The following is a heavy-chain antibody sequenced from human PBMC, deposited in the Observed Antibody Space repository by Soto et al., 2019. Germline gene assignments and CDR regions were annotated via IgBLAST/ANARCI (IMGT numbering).Heavy chain of an antibody. D-gene: IGHD2-2*01. V-gene: IGHV3-23*01. CDR2: ISGSGGST. J-gene: IGHJ6*03. CDR3: AKGSRGDIVVVPAAMGYYYMDV. CDR1: GFTFSSYA. Sequence: GESLKISCAASGFTFSSYAMSWVRQAPGKGLEWVSAISGSGGSTYYADSVKGRFTISRDNSKNTLYLQMNSLRAEDTAVYYCAKGSRGDIVVVPAAMGYYYMDVWGKGTTVTVSS.